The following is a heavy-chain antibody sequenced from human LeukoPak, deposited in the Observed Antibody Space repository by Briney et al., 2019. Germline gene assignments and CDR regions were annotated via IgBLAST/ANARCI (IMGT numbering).Heavy chain of an antibody. Sequence: ASVKVSCKTSGYTFTGYYIHWVRQAPGQGLEWMGWINPKTGETKSAQKFQGWITLTRDTSITTAYMQLRRPRSDDTAIYYCARDGAYSAYGGSYYYMDVWGKGTTVTVSS. CDR1: GYTFTGYY. CDR3: ARDGAYSAYGGSYYYMDV. CDR2: INPKTGET. V-gene: IGHV1-2*04. D-gene: IGHD5-12*01. J-gene: IGHJ6*03.